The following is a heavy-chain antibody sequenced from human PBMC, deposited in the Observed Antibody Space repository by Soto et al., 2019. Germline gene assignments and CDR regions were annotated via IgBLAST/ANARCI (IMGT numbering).Heavy chain of an antibody. J-gene: IGHJ5*02. Sequence: PGGSLRLSCAVSGFTFDDNAMHWVRQAPEKGLEWVSRVNNDGSVTNYADSVEGRFTISRDDAKNTLYLQRNRLRAEDTAVYSCARDTPHNWFDPWGQGIRVTVSS. CDR2: VNNDGSVT. CDR1: GFTFDDNA. CDR3: ARDTPHNWFDP. V-gene: IGHV3-74*01.